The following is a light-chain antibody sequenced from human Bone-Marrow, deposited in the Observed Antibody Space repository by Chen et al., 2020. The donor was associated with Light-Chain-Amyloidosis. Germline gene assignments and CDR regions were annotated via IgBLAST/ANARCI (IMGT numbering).Light chain of an antibody. CDR3: QHHDSYSRS. J-gene: IGKJ1*01. Sequence: DIQMTQSPSTLSASVGDRVTITCRASQSIGSSVAWYQQKPGKVPNLLIYKASYLETGVPSRFSGSGSGTQFILTISSLQPDDFATYYCQHHDSYSRSLGQGTMVEMK. CDR2: KAS. V-gene: IGKV1-5*03. CDR1: QSIGSS.